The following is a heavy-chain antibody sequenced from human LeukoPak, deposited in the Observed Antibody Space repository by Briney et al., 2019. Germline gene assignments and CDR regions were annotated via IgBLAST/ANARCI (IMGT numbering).Heavy chain of an antibody. J-gene: IGHJ4*02. CDR2: ISSSSSTI. CDR1: GFTFSSYS. V-gene: IGHV3-48*04. Sequence: PGGSLRLSCAASGFTFSSYSMNWVRQAPGKGLEWVSYISSSSSTIYYADSVKGRFTISRDNAKNSLYLQMNSLRAEDTAVYYCTTDHWYSSGSFDYWGQGTLVTVSS. CDR3: TTDHWYSSGSFDY. D-gene: IGHD6-19*01.